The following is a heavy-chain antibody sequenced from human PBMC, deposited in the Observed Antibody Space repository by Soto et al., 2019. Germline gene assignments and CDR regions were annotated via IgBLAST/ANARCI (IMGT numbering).Heavy chain of an antibody. D-gene: IGHD3-22*01. J-gene: IGHJ4*02. CDR2: IIPIFGTA. V-gene: IGHV1-69*01. CDR3: ASRPYYYDSSGKPLGLEY. Sequence: QVQLVQSGAEVKKPGSSVKVSCKASGGTFSSYAISWVRQAPGQGLEWMGGIIPIFGTANYAQKFQGRVTITADESTSTAYMELSSLRSEDTAVYYCASRPYYYDSSGKPLGLEYCGQGTLVTVSS. CDR1: GGTFSSYA.